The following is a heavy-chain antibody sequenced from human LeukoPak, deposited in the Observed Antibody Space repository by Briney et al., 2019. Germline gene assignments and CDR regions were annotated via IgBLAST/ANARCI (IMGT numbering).Heavy chain of an antibody. CDR2: VWYDGSNK. V-gene: IGHV3-33*01. J-gene: IGHJ4*02. CDR3: ARDLSYSWDY. CDR1: GFTFSNYG. D-gene: IGHD2-15*01. Sequence: PGGSLRLSCAASGFTFSNYGMHWVRQAPGKGLEWVAVVWYDGSNKYYADSVKGRFTISRDNSKNTLYLQMNSLRAEDTAVYYCARDLSYSWDYWGQGTLVTVSS.